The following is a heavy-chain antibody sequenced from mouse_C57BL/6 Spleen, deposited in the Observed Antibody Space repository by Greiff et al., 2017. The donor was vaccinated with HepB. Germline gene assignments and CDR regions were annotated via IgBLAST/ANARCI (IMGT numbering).Heavy chain of an antibody. D-gene: IGHD2-1*01. CDR1: GFTFSSYA. CDR3: ARDGYGNYDYFDV. V-gene: IGHV5-4*01. Sequence: DVHLVESGGGLVKPGGSLKLSCAASGFTFSSYAMSWVRQTPEKRLEWVATISDGGSYTYYPDNVKGRFTISRDNAKNNLYLQMSHLKSEDTAMYYCARDGYGNYDYFDVWGTGTTVTVSS. CDR2: ISDGGSYT. J-gene: IGHJ1*03.